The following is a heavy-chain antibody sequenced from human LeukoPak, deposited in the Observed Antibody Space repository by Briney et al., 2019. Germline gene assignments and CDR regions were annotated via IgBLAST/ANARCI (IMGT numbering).Heavy chain of an antibody. D-gene: IGHD3-3*01. Sequence: SETLSLTCTVSGGSISSSYWSWIRQPPGKGLEYIGCVYYNGSTNYNPSLKSRVTISVDTSKNQFSLNLSSVTAADTAMYYCARQAATISGVVNNYYYYMDVWGKGTTVTVSS. CDR2: VYYNGST. CDR3: ARQAATISGVVNNYYYYMDV. J-gene: IGHJ6*03. V-gene: IGHV4-59*08. CDR1: GGSISSSY.